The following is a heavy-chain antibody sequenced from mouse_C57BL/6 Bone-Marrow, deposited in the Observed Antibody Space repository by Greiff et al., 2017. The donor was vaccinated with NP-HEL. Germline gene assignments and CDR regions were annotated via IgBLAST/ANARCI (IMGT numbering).Heavy chain of an antibody. D-gene: IGHD1-1*02. J-gene: IGHJ3*01. CDR1: GYTFTSYW. CDR3: TRGGLWCDGGFAY. CDR2: IYPGNSDT. Sequence: VQLQQSGTVLARPGASVKMSCKTSGYTFTSYWMHWVKQRPGPGLEWIGAIYPGNSDTSYNQKFTGKAKLTAVTSASSAYMELSSLTNEDSAVYYCTRGGLWCDGGFAYWGQGTLVTVSA. V-gene: IGHV1-5*01.